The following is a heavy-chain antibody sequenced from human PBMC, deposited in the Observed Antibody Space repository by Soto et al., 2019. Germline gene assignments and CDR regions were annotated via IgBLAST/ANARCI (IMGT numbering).Heavy chain of an antibody. CDR3: AKAGFRSGWSPSYFDY. V-gene: IGHV3-23*01. CDR2: MSGTGGST. CDR1: GFTFSSYA. Sequence: EVQLLESGGGLVQPGRSLRLSCAASGFTFSSYAMNWVRQAPGKGLEWVSAMSGTGGSTYYADSVKGRFTISRDNSKNTVYLQMNRPRVEDTAVFYCAKAGFRSGWSPSYFDYWGQGTLVTVSS. D-gene: IGHD6-19*01. J-gene: IGHJ4*02.